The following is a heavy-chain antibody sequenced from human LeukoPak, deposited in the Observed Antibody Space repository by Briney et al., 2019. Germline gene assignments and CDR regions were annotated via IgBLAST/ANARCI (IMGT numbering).Heavy chain of an antibody. D-gene: IGHD6-13*01. V-gene: IGHV3-23*01. J-gene: IGHJ4*02. CDR1: GFTFGSYG. Sequence: GGTLRLSCAASGFTFGSYGMSWVRQAPGKGLEWVSGMSGSGVSTYYADSVKGRFTISRDNSKNTVYLQMDNLRAEDTALYYCAKDHVNAGRLDYWGQGTPVTVSS. CDR3: AKDHVNAGRLDY. CDR2: MSGSGVST.